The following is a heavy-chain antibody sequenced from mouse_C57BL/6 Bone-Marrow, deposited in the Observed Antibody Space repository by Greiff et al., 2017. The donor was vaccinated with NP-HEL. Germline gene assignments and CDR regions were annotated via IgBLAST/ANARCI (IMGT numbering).Heavy chain of an antibody. J-gene: IGHJ3*01. D-gene: IGHD2-1*01. CDR2: IWGVGST. V-gene: IGHV2-6*01. Sequence: VKLEESGPGLVAPSQSLSITCTVSGFSLTSYGVDWVRQSPGKGLEWLGVIWGVGSTNYNSALKSRLSISKDNSKSQVFLKMNSLQTDDTAMYYCATTYGNFSWFAYWGQGTLVTVSA. CDR1: GFSLTSYG. CDR3: ATTYGNFSWFAY.